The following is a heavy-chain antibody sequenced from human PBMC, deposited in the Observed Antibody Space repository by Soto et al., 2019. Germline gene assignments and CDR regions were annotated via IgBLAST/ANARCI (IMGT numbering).Heavy chain of an antibody. D-gene: IGHD3-10*01. V-gene: IGHV4-4*02. Sequence: QVQLQESGPGLVKPSGTLSLTCAVSGGSISSSNWWSWVRQPPGKGLEWIGEIYHSGSTNYNPSLKSRVTTSVVKSKNQFSLKLSSGTAADTAVYYCARDYMVRGVMRWFDPWGQGTLVTVSS. CDR3: ARDYMVRGVMRWFDP. CDR1: GGSISSSNW. J-gene: IGHJ5*02. CDR2: IYHSGST.